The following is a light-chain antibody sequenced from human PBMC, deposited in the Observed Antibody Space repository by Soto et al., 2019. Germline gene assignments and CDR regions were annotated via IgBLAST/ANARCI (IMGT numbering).Light chain of an antibody. J-gene: IGLJ1*01. CDR2: DVS. CDR3: SSYTSSSTAG. V-gene: IGLV2-14*01. CDR1: SSDVGGYNY. Sequence: QSVLTQPASVSGSPGQSITISCTGTSSDVGGYNYVSWYQQHPGKAPKLMIYDVSNRPSGVSNRFSGSKSGNTASLTISGLQAEVEADYYCSSYTSSSTAGFGTGTKVTVL.